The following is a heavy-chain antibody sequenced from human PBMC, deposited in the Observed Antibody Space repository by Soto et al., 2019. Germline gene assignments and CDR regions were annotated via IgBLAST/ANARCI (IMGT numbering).Heavy chain of an antibody. CDR3: ARMSSSSWSYYFDY. V-gene: IGHV1-69*01. Sequence: QVQLVQSGAEVKKPGSSVKVSCKASGGTFSSYAISWVRQAPGQGLEWMGGIIPIFGTANYAQKFQGRVTITADESTSTVYMELSSLRSEDTAVYYCARMSSSSWSYYFDYWGQGTLVTVSS. J-gene: IGHJ4*02. CDR1: GGTFSSYA. CDR2: IIPIFGTA. D-gene: IGHD6-13*01.